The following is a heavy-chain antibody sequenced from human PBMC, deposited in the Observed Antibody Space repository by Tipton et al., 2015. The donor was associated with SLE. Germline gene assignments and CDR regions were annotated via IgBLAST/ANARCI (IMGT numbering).Heavy chain of an antibody. CDR2: IYYSGST. V-gene: IGHV4-59*01. CDR1: GGSINSDY. CDR3: TRGRWFGP. Sequence: TLSLTCTVSGGSINSDYWSWIRQPPGKGLERIGYIYYSGSTNYNPSLKSRVTISVDTSKNQFSLKLSSVTAADTAVYYCTRGRWFGPWGQGTLVTVSS. J-gene: IGHJ5*02.